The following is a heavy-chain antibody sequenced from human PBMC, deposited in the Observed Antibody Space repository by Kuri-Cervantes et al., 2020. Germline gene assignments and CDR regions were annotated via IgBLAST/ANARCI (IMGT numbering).Heavy chain of an antibody. J-gene: IGHJ6*02. CDR3: AKSNGWEFDYYYYGMDV. CDR2: ISGGGDTT. Sequence: GGSLRLSCAASGFTFSTYAMSWVRQAPGKGLEWVSAISGGGDTTYYADSVKGRFTISRDNSRNTLFLQMNSLRPEDTAVYFCAKSNGWEFDYYYYGMDVWGQGTTVTVSS. D-gene: IGHD1-26*01. CDR1: GFTFSTYA. V-gene: IGHV3-23*01.